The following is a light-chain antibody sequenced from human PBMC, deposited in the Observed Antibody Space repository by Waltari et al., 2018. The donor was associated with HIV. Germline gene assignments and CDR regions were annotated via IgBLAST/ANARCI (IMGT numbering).Light chain of an antibody. CDR3: QQVDSFPLT. CDR2: AAS. Sequence: DIQVTQSPSSVSASVGDRVTITCRASQAIGRWLAWYQQKPGQGPKLLIYAASSLQTGAPSRFSGSGSGTDFSLTINSLQPEDFATYFCQQVDSFPLTFGGGTKVDFK. V-gene: IGKV1D-12*01. J-gene: IGKJ4*01. CDR1: QAIGRW.